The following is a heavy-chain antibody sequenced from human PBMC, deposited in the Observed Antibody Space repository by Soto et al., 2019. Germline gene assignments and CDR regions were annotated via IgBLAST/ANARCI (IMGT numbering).Heavy chain of an antibody. J-gene: IGHJ6*02. CDR3: ATQSRYTSWSTPNIYHYYGMDV. V-gene: IGHV1-24*01. CDR2: FDPEDDET. D-gene: IGHD2-2*02. Sequence: QVQLVQSGSEVKKPGASVKVSCKVSGYTLTDLSMHWVRQAPGKGLAWMGGFDPEDDETMYAQKFQGRITMTEDTSTDTAYMELSSLRPEDTAVYYCATQSRYTSWSTPNIYHYYGMDVWGQGTTVTVSS. CDR1: GYTLTDLS.